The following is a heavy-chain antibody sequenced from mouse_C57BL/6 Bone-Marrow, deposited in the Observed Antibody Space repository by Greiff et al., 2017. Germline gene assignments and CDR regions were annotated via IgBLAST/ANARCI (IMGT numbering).Heavy chain of an antibody. V-gene: IGHV1-19*01. CDR1: GYTFTDYY. Sequence: SGPVLVKPGASVKMSCKASGYTFTDYYMNWVKQSPGKSLEWIGVINPYNGGTSYNQKFKGKATLTVDKSSSTAYMELNSLTSEDSAVYWCARPGGWGKGTTLTVSS. CDR2: INPYNGGT. J-gene: IGHJ2*01. CDR3: ARPGG.